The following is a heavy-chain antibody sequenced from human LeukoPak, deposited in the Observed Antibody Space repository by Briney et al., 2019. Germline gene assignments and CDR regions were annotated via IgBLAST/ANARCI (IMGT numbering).Heavy chain of an antibody. CDR3: AGLIRPGWFDP. D-gene: IGHD1-14*01. CDR1: SGSITNEDNY. J-gene: IGHJ5*02. V-gene: IGHV4-39*01. CDR2: IYYSGST. Sequence: SETLSLTCTVSSGSITNEDNYWGWIRQPPGKGLQWIGSIYYSGSTYYNPSLKSRVTISVDTSKNQFSLKLSSVTAADTAVYYCAGLIRPGWFDPWGQGTLVTVSS.